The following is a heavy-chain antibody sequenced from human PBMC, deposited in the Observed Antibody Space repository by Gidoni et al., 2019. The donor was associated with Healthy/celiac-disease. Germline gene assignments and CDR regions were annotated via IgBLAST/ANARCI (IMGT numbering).Heavy chain of an antibody. CDR1: GGSISSSSYY. CDR2: IYYSGST. CDR3: ARHDYGDYYFDY. D-gene: IGHD4-17*01. Sequence: QLQLQESGPGLVKPSETLSLTCTVPGGSISSSSYYWGWIRQPPGKGLEWIGSIYYSGSTYYNPSLKSRVTISVDTSKNQFSLKLSSVTAADTAVYYCARHDYGDYYFDYWGQGTLVTVSS. J-gene: IGHJ4*02. V-gene: IGHV4-39*01.